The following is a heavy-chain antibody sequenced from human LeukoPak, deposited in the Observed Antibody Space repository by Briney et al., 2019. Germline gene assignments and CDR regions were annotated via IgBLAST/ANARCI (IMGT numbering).Heavy chain of an antibody. CDR1: GYTFTTYD. J-gene: IGHJ4*02. D-gene: IGHD1-26*01. CDR3: VRVVGAIDY. V-gene: IGHV1-8*01. Sequence: ASVKVSCKASGYTFTTYDINWVRQATGQGPEWMGWMNPNSGYTGYAQKFQGRVTMTRDTSISTAYMDLSSLKSEDTAVYYCVRVVGAIDYWGQGTLVTVSS. CDR2: MNPNSGYT.